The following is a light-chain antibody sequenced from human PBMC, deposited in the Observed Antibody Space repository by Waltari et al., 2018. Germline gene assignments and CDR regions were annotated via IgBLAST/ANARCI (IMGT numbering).Light chain of an antibody. J-gene: IGLJ3*02. CDR2: EVS. Sequence: QSALTQPASVSGSPGQSITISCTGTSSDVGSYNLVSWYQHYPGKAPKLMIYEVSKRPSGVSNRSSGSKSGNTASLTISGLQAEDEADYYCCSYAGSGTWVFGGGTKLTVL. CDR1: SSDVGSYNL. V-gene: IGLV2-23*02. CDR3: CSYAGSGTWV.